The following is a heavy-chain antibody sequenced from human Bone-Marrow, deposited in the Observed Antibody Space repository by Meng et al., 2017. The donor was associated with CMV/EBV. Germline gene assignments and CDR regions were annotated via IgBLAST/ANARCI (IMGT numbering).Heavy chain of an antibody. J-gene: IGHJ6*01. CDR1: GFTFSSYE. Sequence: GGSLRLSCAASGFTFSSYEMNWVRQAPGKGLEWVSYISSSGSTIYYADSVKGRFTISRDNAKNSLYLQMNSLRAEDTAVYYCARTIFGGYSDGMDVWGQGTTVTVSS. D-gene: IGHD3-10*02. V-gene: IGHV3-48*03. CDR3: ARTIFGGYSDGMDV. CDR2: ISSSGSTI.